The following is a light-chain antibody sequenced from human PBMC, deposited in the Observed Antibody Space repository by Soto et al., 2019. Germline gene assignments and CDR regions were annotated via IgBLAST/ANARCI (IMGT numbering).Light chain of an antibody. V-gene: IGKV3-15*01. CDR3: QQYNNWPPTWT. CDR1: QSVSSSY. Sequence: VVLTQAPGTLALSLGEMATLSCWAVQSVSSSYLAWYQQKPGQAPRLLIYGASTRATGIPARFSGSGSGTEFTLTISSLQSEDFAVYYCQQYNNWPPTWTFGQGTKVDIK. CDR2: GAS. J-gene: IGKJ1*01.